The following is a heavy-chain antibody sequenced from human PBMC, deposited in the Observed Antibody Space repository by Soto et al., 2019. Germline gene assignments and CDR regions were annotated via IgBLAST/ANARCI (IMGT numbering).Heavy chain of an antibody. D-gene: IGHD3-3*01. CDR2: VSSSGTGT. CDR3: AKVSYYDFWSGNNWFDP. Sequence: PGGSLRLSCAASGFSFSSYAMSWVRQAPGKGLEWVSTVSSSGTGTYYADSVKGRLTISRDNSKNTLYLQVNSLRAEDTAVYYCAKVSYYDFWSGNNWFDPWGKGTLGTVSS. CDR1: GFSFSSYA. V-gene: IGHV3-23*01. J-gene: IGHJ5*02.